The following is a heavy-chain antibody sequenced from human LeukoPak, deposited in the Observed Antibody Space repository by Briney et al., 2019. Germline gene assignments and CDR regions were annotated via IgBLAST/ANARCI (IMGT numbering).Heavy chain of an antibody. CDR2: IYHSGST. V-gene: IGHV4-38-2*01. CDR3: ARLSTIFGVAKGTFDY. Sequence: SETLSLTCAVSGYSLSSGYYWGWIRQPPGKGLEWIGSIYHSGSTYYNPSLKSRVTISVDTSKNQFSLKLSSVTAADTAVYYCARLSTIFGVAKGTFDYWGQGTLVTVSS. J-gene: IGHJ4*02. D-gene: IGHD3-3*01. CDR1: GYSLSSGYY.